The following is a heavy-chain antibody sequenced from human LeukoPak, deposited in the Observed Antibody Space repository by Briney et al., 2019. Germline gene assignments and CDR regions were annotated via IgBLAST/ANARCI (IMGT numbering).Heavy chain of an antibody. J-gene: IGHJ6*02. CDR3: ARPSTNRDYYYYGMDV. CDR2: IIPILDIA. V-gene: IGHV1-69*02. Sequence: ASVKVSCKASVGTFSSYTISWVRQAPGQGLEWMGRIIPILDIANYAQKFPGRLTITADKSTSTAYVELSSLRSEDTAVYYCARPSTNRDYYYYGMDVWGQGTTVTVSS. CDR1: VGTFSSYT. D-gene: IGHD5-24*01.